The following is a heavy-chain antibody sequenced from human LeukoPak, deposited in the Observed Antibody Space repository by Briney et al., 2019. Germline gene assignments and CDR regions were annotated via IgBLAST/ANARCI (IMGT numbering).Heavy chain of an antibody. J-gene: IGHJ4*02. CDR3: ARQNTPHGNFDY. Sequence: GGSLRLSCAASGFTFSSYDMHWVRQATGKGLEWVSAIGVAANTFYSGSVKGRFTISRENAKNSLYLLMTSLRAEDTAAYYCARQNTPHGNFDYWGQGILVTVSS. CDR2: IGVAANT. V-gene: IGHV3-13*01. CDR1: GFTFSSYD. D-gene: IGHD1-26*01.